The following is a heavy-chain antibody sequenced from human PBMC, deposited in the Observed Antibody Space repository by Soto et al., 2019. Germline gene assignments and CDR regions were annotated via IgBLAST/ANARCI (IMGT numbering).Heavy chain of an antibody. J-gene: IGHJ4*02. CDR2: ISYDGSNK. Sequence: QVQLVESGGGVVQPGRSLRLSCAASGFTFSSYAMHWVRQAPGKGLEWVAVISYDGSNKYYADSVKGRFTISRDNSKNTLYLQMNSLRAEDTAVYYCASEVGHYDFWSGSFGYWGQGTLVTVSS. V-gene: IGHV3-30-3*01. CDR1: GFTFSSYA. D-gene: IGHD3-3*01. CDR3: ASEVGHYDFWSGSFGY.